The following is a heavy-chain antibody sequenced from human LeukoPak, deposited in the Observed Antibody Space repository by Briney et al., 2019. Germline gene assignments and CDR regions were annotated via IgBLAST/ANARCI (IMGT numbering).Heavy chain of an antibody. CDR2: IYHSGST. Sequence: SETLSLTCAVSGYSISSGYYWGWIRPPPGKGVEGIGSIYHSGSTYYNPSLKRRVTISVDTSKNQFSLKLSSVTAADTAVYYCARDLNYYDSSGFWDYWGQGTLVTVSS. V-gene: IGHV4-38-2*02. CDR1: GYSISSGYY. CDR3: ARDLNYYDSSGFWDY. D-gene: IGHD3-22*01. J-gene: IGHJ4*02.